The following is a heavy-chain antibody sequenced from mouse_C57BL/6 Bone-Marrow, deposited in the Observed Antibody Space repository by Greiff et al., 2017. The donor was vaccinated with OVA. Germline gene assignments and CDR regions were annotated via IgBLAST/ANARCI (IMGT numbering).Heavy chain of an antibody. CDR3: AGGRVDY. V-gene: IGHV3-6*01. CDR2: ISYDGSN. CDR1: GYSITSGYY. Sequence: ESGPGLVKPSQSLSLTCSVTGYSITSGYYWNWIRQFPGNKLEWMGYISYDGSNNYNPSLKNRIYITRDTSKNQFFLKLNSVTTEETATYYCAGGRVDYWGQGTTLTVSS. D-gene: IGHD1-1*01. J-gene: IGHJ2*01.